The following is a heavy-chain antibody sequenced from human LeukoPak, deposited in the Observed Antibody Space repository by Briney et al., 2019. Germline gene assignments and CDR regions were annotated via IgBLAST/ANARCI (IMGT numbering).Heavy chain of an antibody. D-gene: IGHD2-2*01. Sequence: ASVKVSCKASGYTFTSYDINWVRQATGQGLEWMGWMNPNSGNTGYAQKFQGRATMTRNTSISTAYMELSSLRSEDTAVYYCARGDDCSSTSCYNWFDPWGQGTLVTVSS. J-gene: IGHJ5*02. CDR3: ARGDDCSSTSCYNWFDP. CDR1: GYTFTSYD. V-gene: IGHV1-8*01. CDR2: MNPNSGNT.